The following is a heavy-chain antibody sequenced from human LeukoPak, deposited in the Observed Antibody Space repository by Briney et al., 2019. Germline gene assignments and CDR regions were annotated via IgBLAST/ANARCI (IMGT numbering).Heavy chain of an antibody. D-gene: IGHD3-10*01. Sequence: ASAKVSCKASGGTFSSYAISWVRQAPGQGLEWMGRIIPIFGIANYAQKFQGRVTITADKSTSTAYMELSSLRSEDTAVYYCARLSGSAAGRPDPFDYWGQGTLVTVSS. CDR3: ARLSGSAAGRPDPFDY. CDR1: GGTFSSYA. V-gene: IGHV1-69*04. J-gene: IGHJ4*02. CDR2: IIPIFGIA.